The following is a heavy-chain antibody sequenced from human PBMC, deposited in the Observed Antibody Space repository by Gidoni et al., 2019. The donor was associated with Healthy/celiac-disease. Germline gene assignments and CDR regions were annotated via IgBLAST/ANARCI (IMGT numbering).Heavy chain of an antibody. CDR3: ARDFGAGALTYYMDV. CDR2: IWYDGSNK. V-gene: IGHV3-33*01. D-gene: IGHD1-26*01. Sequence: VQRVESGGGVVQPGRSLRLSCAASGFTLSSSGMNWVRQAPGKGLEWVAVIWYDGSNKYYADSVKGRFTISRDKFKNTLYLQMNILRAEDTAVYYCARDFGAGALTYYMDVWGKGTTVTVSS. CDR1: GFTLSSSG. J-gene: IGHJ6*03.